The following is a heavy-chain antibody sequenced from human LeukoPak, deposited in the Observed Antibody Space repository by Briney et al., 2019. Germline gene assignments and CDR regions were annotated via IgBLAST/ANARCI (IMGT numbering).Heavy chain of an antibody. J-gene: IGHJ6*02. CDR3: ARDSPLRYFDWYNYYYGMDV. V-gene: IGHV4-39*02. CDR2: VSYSGTT. Sequence: SETLSLTCSVSGGSISSSSYFWAWIRQPPGKGLEWIGSVSYSGTTYYHPSLKSRVTISVDTSRNHFSLKVSSVTAADTAVYYCARDSPLRYFDWYNYYYGMDVWGQGTTVTVSS. CDR1: GGSISSSSYF. D-gene: IGHD3-9*01.